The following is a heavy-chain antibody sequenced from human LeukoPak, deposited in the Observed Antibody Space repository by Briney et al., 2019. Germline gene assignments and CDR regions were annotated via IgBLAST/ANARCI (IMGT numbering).Heavy chain of an antibody. CDR1: GFTFSNYA. V-gene: IGHV3-30-3*01. CDR3: AREVTVAGSDKRFDY. Sequence: GSLRLSCAASGFTFSNYAMHWVRQAPGKGLEWVAATSHDEGNKYYADSVKGRFTISRDNSKNTLYLEMNSLRADDTAVYYCAREVTVAGSDKRFDYWGQGTLVTVSS. D-gene: IGHD6-19*01. CDR2: TSHDEGNK. J-gene: IGHJ4*02.